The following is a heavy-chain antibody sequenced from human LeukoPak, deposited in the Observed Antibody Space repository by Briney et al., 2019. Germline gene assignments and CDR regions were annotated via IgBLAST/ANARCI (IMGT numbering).Heavy chain of an antibody. Sequence: GESLKISCKGSGYSFTSFWVGWGRQLPGRGLGWVGIIYPGDSDTRYSPSFQGQVTISAAKSSSTAYLQWSSLKASDTAMYYCARRGGYSYAGFAYWGQGTLVTVSS. J-gene: IGHJ4*02. D-gene: IGHD5-18*01. CDR2: IYPGDSDT. CDR3: ARRGGYSYAGFAY. V-gene: IGHV5-51*01. CDR1: GYSFTSFW.